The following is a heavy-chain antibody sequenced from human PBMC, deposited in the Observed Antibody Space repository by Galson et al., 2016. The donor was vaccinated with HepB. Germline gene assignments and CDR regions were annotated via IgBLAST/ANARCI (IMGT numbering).Heavy chain of an antibody. D-gene: IGHD6-13*01. CDR3: ARGRQQVVVRYYGMDV. Sequence: SVKVSCKASGGTFSSYAISWVRRAPGQGLEWMGGIIPMFGTANYAQKFQGRVTIIADESTSTAYMELSSLRSEDTAVYYCARGRQQVVVRYYGMDVWGQGTTVTVSS. CDR2: IIPMFGTA. CDR1: GGTFSSYA. J-gene: IGHJ6*02. V-gene: IGHV1-69*13.